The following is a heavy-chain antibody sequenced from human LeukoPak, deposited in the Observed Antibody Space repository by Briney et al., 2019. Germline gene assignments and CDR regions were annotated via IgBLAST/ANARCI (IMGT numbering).Heavy chain of an antibody. V-gene: IGHV4-34*01. Sequence: PSETLSLTCAVYGGSFSGYYWSWIRQPPGKGLEWIGEINHSGSTNYNPSLKSRVTISVDTSKNQFSLKLSSVTAADTAVCYCAGFSFVTYYYDSSGIDYWGQGTLVTVSS. CDR2: INHSGST. J-gene: IGHJ4*02. D-gene: IGHD3-22*01. CDR3: AGFSFVTYYYDSSGIDY. CDR1: GGSFSGYY.